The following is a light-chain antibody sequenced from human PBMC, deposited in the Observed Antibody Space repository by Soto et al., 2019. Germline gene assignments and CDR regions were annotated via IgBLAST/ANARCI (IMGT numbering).Light chain of an antibody. CDR3: MQALQTPLT. CDR2: LGS. J-gene: IGKJ4*01. CDR1: QSLLHSNGFNY. V-gene: IGKV2-28*01. Sequence: DIVMTQSPLSLPVTPGEPASISCRSSQSLLHSNGFNYLDWYLQKPGQSPQLLIFLGSNRASGVTDKFSGSGSGTDFTLKISRVEAEDVGVYYCMQALQTPLTFGGGTRWIS.